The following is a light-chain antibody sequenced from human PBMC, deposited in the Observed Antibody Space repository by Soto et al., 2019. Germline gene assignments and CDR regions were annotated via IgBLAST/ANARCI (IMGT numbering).Light chain of an antibody. V-gene: IGKV1-39*01. CDR1: QSISSY. CDR3: QQSYNSPLT. CDR2: AAF. J-gene: IGKJ4*01. Sequence: DIQMTQSPSSLSASVGDRVTITCRASQSISSYLNWYQQKPGKAPKLLIYAAFSLQSGVPSRFSGSGSGTDFTLTISSLQPEDFATYSCQQSYNSPLTFGGGTKWIS.